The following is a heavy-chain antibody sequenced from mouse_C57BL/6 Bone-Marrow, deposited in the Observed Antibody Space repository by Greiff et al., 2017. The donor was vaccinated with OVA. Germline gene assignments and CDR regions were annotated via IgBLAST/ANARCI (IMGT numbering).Heavy chain of an antibody. J-gene: IGHJ4*01. V-gene: IGHV1-26*01. CDR1: GYTFTDYY. CDR3: ARWGDGSSYYAMDY. CDR2: INPNNGGT. Sequence: EVQLQQSGPELVKPGASVKISCKASGYTFTDYYMNWVKQSHGKSLEWIGDINPNNGGTSYNQKFKGKATLTVDKSSSTAYMELRSLTSEDSAVYYCARWGDGSSYYAMDYWGQGTSVTVSS. D-gene: IGHD1-1*01.